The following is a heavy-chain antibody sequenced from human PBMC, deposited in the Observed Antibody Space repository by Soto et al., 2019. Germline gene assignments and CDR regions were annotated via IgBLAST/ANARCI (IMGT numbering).Heavy chain of an antibody. D-gene: IGHD3-22*01. CDR2: IYSSGTT. J-gene: IGHJ4*02. Sequence: QVQLQESGPGLVKASQTLSLTCTVFGGSIAGGDYYWAWIRQPPGRGLEWIGYIYSSGTTYYNPSLKGRLTISLAQSQVSLKLTAVTATDPGVYYCARGYYESSDYYVGSPAFEYWGQGARVSVSS. V-gene: IGHV4-30-4*01. CDR1: GGSIAGGDYY. CDR3: ARGYYESSDYYVGSPAFEY.